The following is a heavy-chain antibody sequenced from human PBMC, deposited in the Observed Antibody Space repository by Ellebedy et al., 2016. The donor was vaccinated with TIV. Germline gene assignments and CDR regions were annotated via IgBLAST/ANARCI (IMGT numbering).Heavy chain of an antibody. Sequence: AASVKVSCKASGYTFTSYDINWVRQATGQGLEWMGWMNPNSGNTGYAQKFQGRVTMTRDTSTSTVYMELSSLRSEDTAVYYCARAQDGFDYWGQGTLVTVSS. D-gene: IGHD2-15*01. V-gene: IGHV1-8*02. J-gene: IGHJ4*02. CDR2: MNPNSGNT. CDR1: GYTFTSYD. CDR3: ARAQDGFDY.